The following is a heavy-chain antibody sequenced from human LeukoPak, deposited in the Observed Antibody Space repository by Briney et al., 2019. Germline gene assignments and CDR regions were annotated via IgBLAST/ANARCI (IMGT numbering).Heavy chain of an antibody. CDR3: AHRAITMIEDWFDP. Sequence: SGPTLVNPTQTLTLTCTFSGFSLSTSGVGVGWIRQPPGKALEWLALIYRNDDKRYSPSLKSRLTITKDTSKNQVVLTMTNMDPVDTATYYCAHRAITMIEDWFDPWGQGTLVTVSS. V-gene: IGHV2-5*01. D-gene: IGHD3-22*01. J-gene: IGHJ5*02. CDR1: GFSLSTSGVG. CDR2: IYRNDDK.